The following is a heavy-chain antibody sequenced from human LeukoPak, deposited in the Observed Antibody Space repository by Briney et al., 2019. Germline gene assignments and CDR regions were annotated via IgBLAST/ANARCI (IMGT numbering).Heavy chain of an antibody. CDR3: ASSYDSPFDY. J-gene: IGHJ4*02. CDR1: GGSISSGDYY. V-gene: IGHV4-30-4*01. Sequence: SETLSLTCTVSGGSISSGDYYWSWIRPPPGNGLEWIGYIYYSGSTYYNPSLKSRVTISVDTSKNQFSLKLSSVTDADTAVYYCASSYDSPFDYWGQGTLVTVSS. CDR2: IYYSGST. D-gene: IGHD5-18*01.